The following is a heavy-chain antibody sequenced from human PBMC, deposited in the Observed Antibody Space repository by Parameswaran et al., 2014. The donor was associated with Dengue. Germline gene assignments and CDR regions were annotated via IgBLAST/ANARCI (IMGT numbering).Heavy chain of an antibody. V-gene: IGHV1-18*01. Sequence: SWVRQAPGQGLEYMGWISPNNGKTNYAQKFQGRLTMTTDTSTSTAHMELRSLRSDDTAVYYCARDGDYDSSGSWKSSYYGVDVWGQGTTVTVSS. D-gene: IGHD3-22*01. CDR3: ARDGDYDSSGSWKSSYYGVDV. CDR2: ISPNNGKT. J-gene: IGHJ6*02.